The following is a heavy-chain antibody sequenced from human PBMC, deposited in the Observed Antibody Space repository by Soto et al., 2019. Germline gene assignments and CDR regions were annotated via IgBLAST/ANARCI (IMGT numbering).Heavy chain of an antibody. V-gene: IGHV1-69*06. CDR1: GGTFSSYA. D-gene: IGHD3-3*01. CDR3: ARTFGGSRYYFDY. Sequence: SVEVSCKASGGTFSSYAISWVRRAPGQGLEWMGGIIPIFGTANYAQRFQGRVTITADKSTSTAYMELSSLRSEDTAVYYCARTFGGSRYYFDYWGQGTLVTVSS. CDR2: IIPIFGTA. J-gene: IGHJ4*02.